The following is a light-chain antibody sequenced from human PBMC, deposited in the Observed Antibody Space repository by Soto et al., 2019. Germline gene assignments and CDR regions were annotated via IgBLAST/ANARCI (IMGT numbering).Light chain of an antibody. V-gene: IGKV1-5*01. CDR1: QSISNW. Sequence: DIQMTQSPSTLPASVVDRVTITCRASQSISNWLAWYQHKPGTAPKVLIYHASNLQSGVPSRLSGSGSGTEFTLPIASLQQDDFEHYYGQQYETFWGPFGPGTKVDI. CDR2: HAS. CDR3: QQYETFWGP. J-gene: IGKJ1*01.